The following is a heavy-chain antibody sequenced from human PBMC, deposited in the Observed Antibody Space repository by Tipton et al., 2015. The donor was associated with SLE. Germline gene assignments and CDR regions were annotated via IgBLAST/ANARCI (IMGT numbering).Heavy chain of an antibody. V-gene: IGHV4-34*01. Sequence: TLSLTCAVYGGSFSGYYWGWIRQPPGKGLEWIGEINHSGRTNYNPSLTSRVTISVDTSKNQFSLKLSSVTAADTAVYYCARGAYDSSGYYFYYFDYWGQGTLVTVSS. CDR1: GGSFSGYY. CDR2: INHSGRT. CDR3: ARGAYDSSGYYFYYFDY. D-gene: IGHD3-22*01. J-gene: IGHJ4*02.